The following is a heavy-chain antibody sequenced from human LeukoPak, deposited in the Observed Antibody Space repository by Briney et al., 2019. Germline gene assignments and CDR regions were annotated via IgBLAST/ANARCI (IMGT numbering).Heavy chain of an antibody. Sequence: GGSLRLSCTASGFMFSTYDVHWVRQAPGKGLEWVAFIRYNGSDKYHADSVKGRFTISRDNSKTTLYLQMNSLRAEDTAVYYCAKDVPAAYFDYWGQGTLVTVSS. CDR2: IRYNGSDK. V-gene: IGHV3-30*02. J-gene: IGHJ4*02. CDR1: GFMFSTYD. CDR3: AKDVPAAYFDY. D-gene: IGHD2-2*01.